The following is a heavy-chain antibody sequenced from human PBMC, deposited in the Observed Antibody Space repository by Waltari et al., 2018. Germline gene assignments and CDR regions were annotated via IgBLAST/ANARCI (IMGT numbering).Heavy chain of an antibody. CDR2: IIPIFGTA. V-gene: IGHV1-69*05. CDR1: GGTFSSYA. Sequence: QVQLVQSGAEVKKPGSSVKVSCKASGGTFSSYAISWVRQAPGQGLEWMGGIIPIFGTANYAQKCQGRVTITTDESTSTAYMELSSLRSEDTAVYYCARLRAAAGRPFPTEFDYWGQGTLVTVSS. D-gene: IGHD6-13*01. J-gene: IGHJ4*02. CDR3: ARLRAAAGRPFPTEFDY.